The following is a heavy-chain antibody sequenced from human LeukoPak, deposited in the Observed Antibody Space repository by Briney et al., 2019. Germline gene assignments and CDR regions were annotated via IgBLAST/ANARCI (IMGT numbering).Heavy chain of an antibody. D-gene: IGHD3-22*01. CDR1: GDSVSSDNAT. V-gene: IGHV6-1*01. CDR3: ARDHYYDSSGYTFRH. J-gene: IGHJ1*01. CDR2: TYFRSKWYN. Sequence: PSQTLSLTCAVSGDSVSSDNATWNWIRQSPSRGLEWLGRTYFRSKWYNDFAASVRGRITINADTSKNQFSLQLNSVTPEDTAVYYCARDHYYDSSGYTFRHWGQGTLVTVSS.